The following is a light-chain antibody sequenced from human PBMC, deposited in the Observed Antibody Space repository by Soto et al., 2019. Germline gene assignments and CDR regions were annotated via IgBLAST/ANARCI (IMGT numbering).Light chain of an antibody. Sequence: EIVLTQSPGTLSLSPGERATLPCRASQSVTSSYLSWYQQKPGQPPRLLIYGASSRATGIPDRFSGGGSGTDFTLTISRLEPEDFAVYYCQQYGSSPQSFGQGTKVDIK. J-gene: IGKJ1*01. CDR1: QSVTSSY. V-gene: IGKV3-20*01. CDR3: QQYGSSPQS. CDR2: GAS.